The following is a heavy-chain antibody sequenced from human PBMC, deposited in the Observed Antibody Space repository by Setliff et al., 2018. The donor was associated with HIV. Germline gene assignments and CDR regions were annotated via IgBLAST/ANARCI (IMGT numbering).Heavy chain of an antibody. CDR1: GYTFTVYY. D-gene: IGHD3-3*01. Sequence: GASVKVSCKASGYTFTVYYLHWLRQAPGQGLEWMGWMNPNSGGTNYAQKFQGRVTMARDTSINTAFMELSSLRSDDTAVYYCARLFYDYWSGFYSGDYWGQGTLVTVSS. V-gene: IGHV1-2*02. CDR2: MNPNSGGT. J-gene: IGHJ4*02. CDR3: ARLFYDYWSGFYSGDY.